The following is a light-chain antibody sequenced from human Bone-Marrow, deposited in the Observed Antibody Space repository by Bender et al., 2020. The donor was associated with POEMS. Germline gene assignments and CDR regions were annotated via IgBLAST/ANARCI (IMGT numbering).Light chain of an antibody. CDR3: QTWGTGTLV. CDR1: SGHSDYA. CDR2: LNSDGSH. Sequence: QLVLTQSPSASASLGASVKLTCTLSSGHSDYAIAWHQQQPEKGPRSLMKLNSDGSHTKGDGIPDRFSGSSSGAERYLTISSLQSEDEADYYCQTWGTGTLVFGGGTKLTVL. V-gene: IGLV4-69*01. J-gene: IGLJ3*02.